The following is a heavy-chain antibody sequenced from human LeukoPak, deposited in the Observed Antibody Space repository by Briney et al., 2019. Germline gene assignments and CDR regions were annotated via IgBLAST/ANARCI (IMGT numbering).Heavy chain of an antibody. CDR3: ARLNRGSSSWYWGYNWFDP. J-gene: IGHJ5*02. D-gene: IGHD6-13*01. CDR1: GGTFSSYA. CDR2: IIPIFGTA. V-gene: IGHV1-69*05. Sequence: SVKASCKASGGTFSSYAISWVRQAPGQGLEWMGGIIPIFGTANYAQKFQGRVTITTDESTSTAYMELSSLRSEDTAVYYCARLNRGSSSWYWGYNWFDPWGQGTLVTVSS.